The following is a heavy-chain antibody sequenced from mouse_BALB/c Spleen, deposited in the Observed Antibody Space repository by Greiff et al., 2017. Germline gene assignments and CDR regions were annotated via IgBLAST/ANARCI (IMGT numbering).Heavy chain of an antibody. J-gene: IGHJ4*01. CDR1: GYAFSSYW. V-gene: IGHV1-80*01. Sequence: QVQLKESGAELVRPGSSVKISCKASGYAFSSYWMNWVKQRPGQGLEWIGQIYPGDGDTNYNGKFKGKATLTADKSSSTAYMQLSSLTSEDSAVYFCARSGGNYPYYYAMDYWGQGTSVTVSS. CDR3: ARSGGNYPYYYAMDY. CDR2: IYPGDGDT. D-gene: IGHD2-1*01.